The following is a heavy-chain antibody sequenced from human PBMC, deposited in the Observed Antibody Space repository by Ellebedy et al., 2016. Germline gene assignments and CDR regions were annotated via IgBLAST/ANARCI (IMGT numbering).Heavy chain of an antibody. CDR3: ARDTGGSQD. CDR2: ISWNSGSI. V-gene: IGHV3-9*01. Sequence: SLKISXAASGFTFDDYAMHWVRQAPGKGLEWVSGISWNSGSIGYADSVKGRFTISRDNAKNSLYLQMNSLRAEDTAVYYCARDTGGSQDWGQGTLVTVSS. D-gene: IGHD4-23*01. J-gene: IGHJ4*02. CDR1: GFTFDDYA.